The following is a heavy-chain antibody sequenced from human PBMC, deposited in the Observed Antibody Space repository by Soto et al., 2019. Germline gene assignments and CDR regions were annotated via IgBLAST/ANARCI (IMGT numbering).Heavy chain of an antibody. J-gene: IGHJ4*02. D-gene: IGHD3-3*01. CDR3: VKGGYDFWSGYLAY. CDR1: GFTFSSYA. Sequence: GGSLRLSCSASGFTFSSYAMHWVRQSPGKGLEYVSAISSNGGSTYYADSVKGRFTISRDNSKNTLYLQMSSLRAEDTAVYYCVKGGYDFWSGYLAYWGQGTLVTVSS. CDR2: ISSNGGST. V-gene: IGHV3-64D*06.